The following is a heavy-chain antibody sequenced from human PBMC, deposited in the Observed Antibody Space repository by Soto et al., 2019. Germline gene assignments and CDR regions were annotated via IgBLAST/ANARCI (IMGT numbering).Heavy chain of an antibody. CDR2: IKQDGSEK. V-gene: IGHV3-7*01. CDR3: ARGGSGYQLLPSTGFDY. Sequence: GGSLRLSCAASGFTFSSYWMSWVRQAPGKGLEWVANIKQDGSEKYYVDSVKGRFTISRDNAKNSLYLQMNSLRAEDTAVYYCARGGSGYQLLPSTGFDYWGQGTLVTVSS. J-gene: IGHJ4*02. CDR1: GFTFSSYW. D-gene: IGHD2-2*01.